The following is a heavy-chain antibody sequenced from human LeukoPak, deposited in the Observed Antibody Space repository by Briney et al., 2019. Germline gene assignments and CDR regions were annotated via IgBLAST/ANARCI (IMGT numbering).Heavy chain of an antibody. V-gene: IGHV3-74*01. CDR1: GFTFSSYW. CDR3: ERDLRGIYDY. D-gene: IGHD3-16*01. CDR2: INRDGSVT. Sequence: PGGSLRLSCTASGFTFSSYWVHWVRQTQEMGLVWVSRINRDGSVTDYADSVKGRFTISRDNAKNTVYLQMHSLRAEDTAVYYCERDLRGIYDYWGQGTLATVSS. J-gene: IGHJ4*02.